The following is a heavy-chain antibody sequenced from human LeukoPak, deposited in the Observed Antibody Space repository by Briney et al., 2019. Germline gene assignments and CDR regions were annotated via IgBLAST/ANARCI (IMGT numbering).Heavy chain of an antibody. CDR1: GGTFSSYA. CDR3: ARSHQSDSWSSYFDY. V-gene: IGHV1-46*01. J-gene: IGHJ4*02. D-gene: IGHD6-13*01. CDR2: VNPSSGST. Sequence: GPSVKVSCKASGGTFSSYAISWVRQAPGQGLEWLGIVNPSSGSTTYAQRFQGRVTMTSDASTSTVYMVLSSLRSEDTAVYYCARSHQSDSWSSYFDYWGQGTRVTGSS.